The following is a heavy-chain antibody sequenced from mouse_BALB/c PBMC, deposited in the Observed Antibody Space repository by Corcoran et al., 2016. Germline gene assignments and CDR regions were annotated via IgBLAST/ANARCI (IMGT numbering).Heavy chain of an antibody. CDR2: INTYTGEP. CDR1: GYTFTNYG. CDR3: ARYGNFYAMDY. J-gene: IGHJ4*01. V-gene: IGHV9-3-1*01. D-gene: IGHD1-1*01. Sequence: QIQLVPSGPELKKPGETVKIPCKASGYTFTNYGMNWVKQAPGQGFKWMGWINTYTGEPTYADDFKGRFAFSLETSASNAYLQINNLKNEDTATDCCARYGNFYAMDYCGQGTSVTVSS.